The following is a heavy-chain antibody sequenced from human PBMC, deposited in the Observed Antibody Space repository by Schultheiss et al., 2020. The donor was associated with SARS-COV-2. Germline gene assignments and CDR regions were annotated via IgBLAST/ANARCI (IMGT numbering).Heavy chain of an antibody. D-gene: IGHD3-10*01. CDR1: GGSISSSSYY. J-gene: IGHJ4*02. Sequence: SQTLSLTCTVSGGSISSSSYYWGWIRQPPGKGLEWIGEINHSGSTNYNPSLKSRVTISVDTSKNQFSLKLSSVTAADTAVYYCARNLGFSDYWGQGTLVTVSS. CDR2: INHSGST. CDR3: ARNLGFSDY. V-gene: IGHV4-39*07.